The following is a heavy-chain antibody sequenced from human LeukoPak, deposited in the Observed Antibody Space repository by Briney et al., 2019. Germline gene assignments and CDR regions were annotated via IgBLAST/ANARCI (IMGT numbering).Heavy chain of an antibody. V-gene: IGHV4-34*01. J-gene: IGHJ4*02. CDR1: GGSFSGYY. CDR2: INHSGST. Sequence: SETLSLTSAVYGGSFSGYYWSWIPQPPGKGLEWIGEINHSGSTNYNPSLKSRVTISVDTSKNQFSLKLSSVTAADTAVYYCARQSWFLGGDYWGQGTLVTVSS. D-gene: IGHD3-10*01. CDR3: ARQSWFLGGDY.